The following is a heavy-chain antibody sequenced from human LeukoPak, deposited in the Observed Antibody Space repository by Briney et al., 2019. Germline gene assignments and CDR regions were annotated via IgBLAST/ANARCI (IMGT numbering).Heavy chain of an antibody. Sequence: GGSLRLSCAASGFTFSSYSMNWVRQAPGKGREWVSSISSSSSYIYYADSVKGRFTISRDNAKNSLYLQMNSLRAEDTAVYYCARDLLTVRYFDWFSWFDPWGQGTLVTVSS. D-gene: IGHD3-9*01. CDR3: ARDLLTVRYFDWFSWFDP. J-gene: IGHJ5*02. V-gene: IGHV3-21*01. CDR2: ISSSSSYI. CDR1: GFTFSSYS.